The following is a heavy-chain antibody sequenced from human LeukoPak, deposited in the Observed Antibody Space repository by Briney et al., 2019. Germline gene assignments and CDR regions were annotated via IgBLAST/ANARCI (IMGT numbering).Heavy chain of an antibody. J-gene: IGHJ4*02. V-gene: IGHV3-66*01. CDR2: IYSGGST. Sequence: GGSLRLSCAASGFTVSSNYMSWVRQAPGKGLEWVSVIYSGGSTYYADSVKGRFTISRDNSKNTLYLQMNSLRAEDTAVYYCATRARGIAARPFDYWGQGTLVTVSS. CDR1: GFTVSSNY. D-gene: IGHD6-6*01. CDR3: ATRARGIAARPFDY.